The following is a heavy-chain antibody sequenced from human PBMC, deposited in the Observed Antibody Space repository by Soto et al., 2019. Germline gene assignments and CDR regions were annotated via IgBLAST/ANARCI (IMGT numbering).Heavy chain of an antibody. CDR2: IYSGGST. D-gene: IGHD3-3*01. Sequence: GGSLRLSCAASGFTVSNSYMSWVRQAPGKGLEWVSAIYSGGSTYYADSVKGRFTISRDDSKNTLYLQMNSLRTEDTAVYYRADLTWSGYYLPWGQGTLVTVSS. V-gene: IGHV3-66*01. J-gene: IGHJ5*02. CDR1: GFTVSNSY. CDR3: ADLTWSGYYLP.